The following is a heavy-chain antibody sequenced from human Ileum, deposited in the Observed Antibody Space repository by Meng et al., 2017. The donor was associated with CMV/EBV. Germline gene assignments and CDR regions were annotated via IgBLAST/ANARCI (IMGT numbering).Heavy chain of an antibody. J-gene: IGHJ4*02. CDR3: AREGGGWYFDS. V-gene: IGHV4-30-4*01. CDR2: IYYSGST. CDR1: CASLSTGDYY. Sequence: QVQLQESGPGPVKPSQPLSPTCTVSCASLSTGDYYWSWIRQPPGKGPEWIGYIYYSGSTLYNPSLKSPVTISLDKSKNQFSLRLRSVTAADTAVYFCAREGGGWYFDSWGQGTLVTVSS. D-gene: IGHD6-19*01.